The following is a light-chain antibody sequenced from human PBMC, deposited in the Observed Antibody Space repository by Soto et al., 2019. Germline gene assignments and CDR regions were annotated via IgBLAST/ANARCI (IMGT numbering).Light chain of an antibody. CDR2: AAS. V-gene: IGKV1-5*01. J-gene: IGKJ1*01. CDR3: HPYTTYWT. Sequence: DNHMTDTRSTLCASLVDRVTITCRASQSITTWLGWYQQKPVKAPKLLIYAASKLESGVPSRFSGRGSGTEFTLTISSLPPDDFATYYCHPYTTYWTFGQGTKVDIK. CDR1: QSITTW.